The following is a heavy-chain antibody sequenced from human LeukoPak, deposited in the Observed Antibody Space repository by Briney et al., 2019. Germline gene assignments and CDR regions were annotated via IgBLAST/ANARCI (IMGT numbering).Heavy chain of an antibody. CDR1: GYTFTSYD. CDR2: MNPNSGNT. CDR3: ARSRYERLYYYYYMDV. J-gene: IGHJ6*03. D-gene: IGHD1-1*01. V-gene: IGHV1-8*01. Sequence: GASVKVSCKASGYTFTSYDINWVRQATGQGLEWMGWMNPNSGNTGYAQKFQGRVTMTRNTSISTAYMELSSLRSEDTAVYYCARSRYERLYYYYYMDVWGKGTTVTVSS.